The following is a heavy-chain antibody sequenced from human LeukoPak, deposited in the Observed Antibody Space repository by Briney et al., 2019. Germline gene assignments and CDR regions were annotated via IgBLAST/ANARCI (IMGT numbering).Heavy chain of an antibody. V-gene: IGHV4-4*09. Sequence: PSETLSLTCTVSGGSISDSHWSWIRQPPGKGLEWSGDIHTSGGSNYSPSLKSRVTISLDMSRNQFSLRLSSVTAADTAVYYCARGRSAVVTPDYYYYYCMDVWGKGTTVTVSS. CDR3: ARGRSAVVTPDYYYYYCMDV. J-gene: IGHJ6*03. CDR1: GGSISDSH. CDR2: IHTSGGS. D-gene: IGHD4-23*01.